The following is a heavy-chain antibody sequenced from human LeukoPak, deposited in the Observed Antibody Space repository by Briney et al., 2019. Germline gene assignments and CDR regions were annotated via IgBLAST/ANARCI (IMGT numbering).Heavy chain of an antibody. CDR3: ARGGTAVTTNYFDY. D-gene: IGHD1-1*01. Sequence: PSETLSLTCAVYGGSFSGYYWSWIRQPPGKGLEWIGEINHSGSPNYNPSLKSRVTISIDTSKNQFSLKLSPVTAADTAVYYCARGGTAVTTNYFDYWGQGTLISVSS. CDR2: INHSGSP. CDR1: GGSFSGYY. V-gene: IGHV4-34*01. J-gene: IGHJ4*02.